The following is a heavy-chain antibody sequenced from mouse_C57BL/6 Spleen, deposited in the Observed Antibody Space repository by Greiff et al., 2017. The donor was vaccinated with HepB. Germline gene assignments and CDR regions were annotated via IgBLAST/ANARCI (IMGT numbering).Heavy chain of an antibody. CDR1: GYNIKDYY. V-gene: IGHV14-2*01. D-gene: IGHD2-10*01. CDR3: ATPYYGNPYWYFDV. J-gene: IGHJ1*03. CDR2: IDPEDGET. Sequence: VQLQQSGAELVKPGASVKLSCTASGYNIKDYYMHWVKQRTEQGLEWIGRIDPEDGETNYAPKFQGKATITADTSSNTAYLQLSSLTSEDTAVYDCATPYYGNPYWYFDVWGTGTTVTVSS.